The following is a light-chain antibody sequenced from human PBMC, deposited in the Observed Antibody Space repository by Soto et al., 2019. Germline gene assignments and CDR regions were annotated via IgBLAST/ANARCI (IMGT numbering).Light chain of an antibody. CDR3: QQYGRT. J-gene: IGKJ2*01. Sequence: EIVLTQSPGTLSLSPGERATLSCRASQSVSSSYLDWYQQKPGQAPRLLIYGASSRATGIPDRFSGSESGTDFTLTISRLVPEDFSVYYCQQYGRTFGQGTKLEIK. CDR1: QSVSSSY. V-gene: IGKV3-20*01. CDR2: GAS.